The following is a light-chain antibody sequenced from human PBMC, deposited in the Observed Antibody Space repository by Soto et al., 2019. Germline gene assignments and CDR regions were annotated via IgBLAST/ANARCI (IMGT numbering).Light chain of an antibody. CDR3: CSYAGSSTPYV. CDR1: SSDVGRYDY. Sequence: QSVLTQPRSVSGSPGQSVTISCTGTSSDVGRYDYVSWYQQHPAKAPKVIIYDVNERPSGGPNRFSGSKSGNTASLTISGLQADDETDYYCCSYAGSSTPYVFGTGTKVTVL. V-gene: IGLV2-11*01. J-gene: IGLJ1*01. CDR2: DVN.